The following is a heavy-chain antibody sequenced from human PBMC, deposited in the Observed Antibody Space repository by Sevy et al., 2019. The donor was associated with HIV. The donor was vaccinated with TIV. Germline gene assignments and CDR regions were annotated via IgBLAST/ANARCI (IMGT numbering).Heavy chain of an antibody. CDR3: ARGLDESSGFYSFDY. V-gene: IGHV3-66*02. Sequence: GGSLRLSCAASGFTVSSNYMSWVRQAPGKGLEWVSVIFSGAGTDYADAVKGRFTISRDNSKNSLYLQMNSLRAEDTALYYCARGLDESSGFYSFDYWGQGTLVTVSS. D-gene: IGHD3-22*01. CDR2: IFSGAGT. CDR1: GFTVSSNY. J-gene: IGHJ4*02.